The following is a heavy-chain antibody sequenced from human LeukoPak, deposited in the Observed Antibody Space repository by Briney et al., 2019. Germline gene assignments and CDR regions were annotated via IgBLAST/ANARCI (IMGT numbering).Heavy chain of an antibody. CDR3: ARRYSYYSVFDY. D-gene: IGHD5-18*01. CDR1: GLTLSHYW. J-gene: IGHJ4*02. Sequence: GGSLRLSCAASGLTLSHYWMIWVRQAPGKALECVANIKQCESQKYYVESVKGRFTISRDNAKNSLYLQMNSLRAEDTAVYYCARRYSYYSVFDYWGQGALVTVSS. V-gene: IGHV3-7*01. CDR2: IKQCESQK.